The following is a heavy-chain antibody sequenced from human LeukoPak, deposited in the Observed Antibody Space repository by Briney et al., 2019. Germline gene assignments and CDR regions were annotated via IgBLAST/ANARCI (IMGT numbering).Heavy chain of an antibody. CDR2: ITANNTTK. CDR1: GLSFSSYN. D-gene: IGHD6-13*01. Sequence: PGGSLRLSCTASGLSFSSYNMNWVRQAPGKGPEWVAYITANNTTKYYADSVKGRFTISRDNAKKSLFLQMNSLRAEDTAAYYCAAASAFSTRWRFWGQGTVVTVSS. J-gene: IGHJ4*02. V-gene: IGHV3-48*01. CDR3: AAASAFSTRWRF.